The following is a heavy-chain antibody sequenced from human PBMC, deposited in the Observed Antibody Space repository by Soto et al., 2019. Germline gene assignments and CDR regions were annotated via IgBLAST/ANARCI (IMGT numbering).Heavy chain of an antibody. J-gene: IGHJ1*01. D-gene: IGHD2-21*01. CDR2: IYNSGST. Sequence: SETLSLTCTVSGGSISNYYWSWLRQSPGKGLEWIGYIYNSGSTTYDASLRSRVTISVGASKNQFSLKMSSVTVADTAVYYCAAALGHCDGHICRAEYFWEWGQGTLVTVSS. V-gene: IGHV4-59*12. CDR1: GGSISNYY. CDR3: AAALGHCDGHICRAEYFWE.